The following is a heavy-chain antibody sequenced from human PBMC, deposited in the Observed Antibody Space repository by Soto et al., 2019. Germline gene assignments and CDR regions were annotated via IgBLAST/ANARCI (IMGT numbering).Heavy chain of an antibody. J-gene: IGHJ6*02. V-gene: IGHV3-23*01. CDR3: AKDQVAARRYYYYGMDV. Sequence: EVQLLESGGGLVQPGGSLRLSCAASGFTFSNYAKSWVRQAPGKGLEWVSSISSSGGTIYYADSVKGRFTISRDNSKNTLYLQVNSLRAEDTAIYFCAKDQVAARRYYYYGMDVWGQGTTVTVSS. CDR1: GFTFSNYA. CDR2: ISSSGGTI. D-gene: IGHD6-6*01.